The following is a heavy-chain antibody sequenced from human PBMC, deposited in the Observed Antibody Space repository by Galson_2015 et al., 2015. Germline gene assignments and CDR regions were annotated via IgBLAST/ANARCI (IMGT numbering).Heavy chain of an antibody. CDR3: AKGGNYDSSGYYFG. Sequence: SLRLSCAASGFTFSSYAMSWVRQAPGKGLEWVSAISGSGGSTYYADSVKGRFTISRDNSKNTLYLQMNSLRAEDTAVYYCAKGGNYDSSGYYFGWGQGTLVTVSS. J-gene: IGHJ4*02. CDR1: GFTFSSYA. D-gene: IGHD3-22*01. CDR2: ISGSGGST. V-gene: IGHV3-23*01.